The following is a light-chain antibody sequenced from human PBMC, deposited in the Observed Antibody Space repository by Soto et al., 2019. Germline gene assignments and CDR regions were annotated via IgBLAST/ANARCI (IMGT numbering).Light chain of an antibody. V-gene: IGKV3-20*01. CDR2: GAS. J-gene: IGKJ4*01. CDR1: QSVTSNH. CDR3: QQYGSSPLT. Sequence: EIVLTQSPGTLSLSPGERATLSCRASQSVTSNHLTWYQQKPGQAPRLLIYGASSRATGIPDRVSGSGSGTDFTRTISRLELEDFAVYYWQQYGSSPLTFGGGTKVEIK.